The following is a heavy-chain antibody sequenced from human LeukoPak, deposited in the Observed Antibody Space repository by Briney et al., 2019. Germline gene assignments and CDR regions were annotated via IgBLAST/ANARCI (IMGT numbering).Heavy chain of an antibody. CDR1: GFTFSSYA. J-gene: IGHJ4*02. V-gene: IGHV3-30-3*01. CDR2: ISYDGSNK. CDR3: ARDNWGPDY. Sequence: GGSLRLSCAASGFTFSSYAMHWVRQAPGKGLEWVAVISYDGSNKYYADSVKGRFTISRDNAKNSLHLQMNSLRAEDTAVYYCARDNWGPDYWGQGILVTVSS. D-gene: IGHD7-27*01.